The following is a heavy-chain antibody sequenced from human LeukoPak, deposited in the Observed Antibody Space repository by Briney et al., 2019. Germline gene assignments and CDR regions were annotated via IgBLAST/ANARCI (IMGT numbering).Heavy chain of an antibody. J-gene: IGHJ4*02. CDR3: ARDRTTVTPGYYFDY. CDR2: INPSGGST. CDR1: GYTFTSYY. D-gene: IGHD4-17*01. V-gene: IGHV1-46*01. Sequence: GASVKVSCKASGYTFTSYYMHWVRQAPGQGLEWMGIINPSGGSTSYAQKFQGRVTMTRDTSTSTVYMELSSLRSEDTAVYYCARDRTTVTPGYYFDYWGQGTLVTVSS.